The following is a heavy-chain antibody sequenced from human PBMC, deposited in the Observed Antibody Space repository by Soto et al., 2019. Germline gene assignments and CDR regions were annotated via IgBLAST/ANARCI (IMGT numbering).Heavy chain of an antibody. CDR3: AGRSGEGWFDP. CDR1: GGSVSSGSHY. CDR2: IYDSGST. J-gene: IGHJ5*02. Sequence: QVQLQESGPGLVKPSETLSLSCSVSGGSVSSGSHYWSWIRQPPGKGLEWIGFIYDSGSTHYNPSLKSRVTISLNTSKIQFSLKLSSVTAADTAVYYCAGRSGEGWFDPWGQGTLVTVSS. V-gene: IGHV4-61*01. D-gene: IGHD2-15*01.